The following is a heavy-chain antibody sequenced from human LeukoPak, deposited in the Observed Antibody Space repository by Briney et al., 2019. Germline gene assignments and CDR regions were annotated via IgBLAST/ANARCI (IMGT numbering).Heavy chain of an antibody. CDR3: ARAPTYYYDSSGYYGW. D-gene: IGHD3-22*01. V-gene: IGHV3-23*01. CDR2: ISGGGGST. J-gene: IGHJ4*02. CDR1: GFTVSSYA. Sequence: GGSLRLSCAASGFTVSSYAMSWVRQAPGKGLEWVSAISGGGGSTYYADSVKGRFTISRDNAKNSLYLQMNSLRDEDTAVYYCARAPTYYYDSSGYYGWWGQGTLVTVSS.